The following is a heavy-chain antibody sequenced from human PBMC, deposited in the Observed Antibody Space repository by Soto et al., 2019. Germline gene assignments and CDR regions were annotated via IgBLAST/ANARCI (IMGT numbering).Heavy chain of an antibody. Sequence: QLQLQESGPGLVKPSETLSLTCTVSGGSISSSSYYWGWIRQPPGKGLEWIGSIYYSGSTYYNPSLKSRVTISVDTSKNQFSLKLSSVTAADTAVYYCARQGSGSYYSQTQYYFDYWGQGTLVTVSS. CDR3: ARQGSGSYYSQTQYYFDY. D-gene: IGHD3-10*01. V-gene: IGHV4-39*01. CDR2: IYYSGST. CDR1: GGSISSSSYY. J-gene: IGHJ4*02.